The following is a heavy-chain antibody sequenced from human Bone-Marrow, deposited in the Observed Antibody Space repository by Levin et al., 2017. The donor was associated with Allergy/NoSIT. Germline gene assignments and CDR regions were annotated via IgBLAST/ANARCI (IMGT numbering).Heavy chain of an antibody. CDR2: INTNTGNP. J-gene: IGHJ3*02. CDR3: ARVTGYCSGGSCLNDAFDI. CDR1: GYTFTSYA. V-gene: IGHV7-4-1*02. Sequence: GESLKISCKASGYTFTSYAMNWVRQAPGQGLEWMGWINTNTGNPTYAQGFTGRFVFSLDTSVSTAYLQISSLKAEDTAVYYCARVTGYCSGGSCLNDAFDIWGQGTMVTVSS. D-gene: IGHD2-15*01.